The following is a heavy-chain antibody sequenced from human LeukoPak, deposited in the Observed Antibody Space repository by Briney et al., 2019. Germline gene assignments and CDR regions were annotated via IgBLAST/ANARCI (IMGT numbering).Heavy chain of an antibody. V-gene: IGHV5-51*01. CDR1: GESFTNCW. CDR3: ARRVHRVGSYSSHSDY. Sequence: GESPKIFCWGSGESFTNCWLGWVRQVSGKGPEWMGIIYPGDSDTTYSRVFQGQVTISVDKSISTAYLQWSSLKASDTAMYYCARRVHRVGSYSSHSDYWGQGTLVTVSS. J-gene: IGHJ4*02. D-gene: IGHD1-26*01. CDR2: IYPGDSDT.